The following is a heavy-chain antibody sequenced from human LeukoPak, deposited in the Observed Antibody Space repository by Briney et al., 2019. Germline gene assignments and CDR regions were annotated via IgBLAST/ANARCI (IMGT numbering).Heavy chain of an antibody. CDR1: GFTFSSYA. Sequence: GGSLRLSCAASGFTFSSYAMSWVRQAPGKGLEWVSAISGSGGSTYYADSVKGRFTISRDNSKNTLYLQMNSLRAEDTAVYYCAKSPPLPFSSDSSGYYQDYWGQGTLVTVSS. CDR2: ISGSGGST. J-gene: IGHJ4*02. CDR3: AKSPPLPFSSDSSGYYQDY. D-gene: IGHD3-22*01. V-gene: IGHV3-23*01.